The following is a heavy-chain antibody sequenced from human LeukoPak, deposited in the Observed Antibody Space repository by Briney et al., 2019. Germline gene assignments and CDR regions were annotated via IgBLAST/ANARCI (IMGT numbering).Heavy chain of an antibody. CDR2: INPNSGGT. J-gene: IGHJ4*02. D-gene: IGHD5-18*01. V-gene: IGHV1-2*06. CDR1: GYTFTSYG. Sequence: ASVKVSCKASGYTFTSYGISWVRQAPGQGLEWMGRINPNSGGTNYAQKFQGRVTMTRDTSISTAYMELSRLRSDDTAVYYCARVDTAMGRNFDYWGQGTLVTVSS. CDR3: ARVDTAMGRNFDY.